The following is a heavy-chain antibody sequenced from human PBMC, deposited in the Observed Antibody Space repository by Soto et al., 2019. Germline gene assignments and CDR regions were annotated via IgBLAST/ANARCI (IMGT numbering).Heavy chain of an antibody. CDR2: MSPNSGNT. CDR1: GYTFTSYD. D-gene: IGHD2-2*01. Sequence: ASVKVSCKASGYTFTSYDINWVREATVQGLEWMGWMSPNSGNTGYAQKFQGRVTMTRNTPISTAYMELSSLRSEDRAVYYCARGCTSCYESWFDPWGQGTLVTVS. J-gene: IGHJ5*02. V-gene: IGHV1-8*01. CDR3: ARGCTSCYESWFDP.